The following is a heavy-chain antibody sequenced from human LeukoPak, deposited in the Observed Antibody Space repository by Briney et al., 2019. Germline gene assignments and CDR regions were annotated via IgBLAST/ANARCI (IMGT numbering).Heavy chain of an antibody. Sequence: GGSLRLSCAASGFTFSSYEMNWVRQAPGKGLEWVSYISSSGSTIYYADSVKGRFTISRDNAKNSLYLQMNSLRAEDTAVYYCARVAPLVGFWSGYYYDYWGQGTLVTVSS. V-gene: IGHV3-48*03. D-gene: IGHD3-3*01. CDR1: GFTFSSYE. J-gene: IGHJ4*02. CDR3: ARVAPLVGFWSGYYYDY. CDR2: ISSSGSTI.